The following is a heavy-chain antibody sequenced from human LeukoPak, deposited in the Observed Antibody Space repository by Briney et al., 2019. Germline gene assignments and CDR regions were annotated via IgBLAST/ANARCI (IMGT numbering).Heavy chain of an antibody. CDR3: TRGGDTAMGFGY. CDR2: IRSKAYGGTT. D-gene: IGHD5-18*01. Sequence: GRSLRLSCTASGFTFGVSAMSWVRQAPGKGLEWVGFIRSKAYGGTTEYAASVKGRFTISRDDSKSIAYLQMNSLKTEDTAVFYCTRGGDTAMGFGYWGQGTLVTVSS. CDR1: GFTFGVSA. J-gene: IGHJ4*02. V-gene: IGHV3-49*04.